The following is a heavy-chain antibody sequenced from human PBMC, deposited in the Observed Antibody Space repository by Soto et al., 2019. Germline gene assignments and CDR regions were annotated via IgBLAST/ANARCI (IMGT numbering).Heavy chain of an antibody. CDR1: GYSFTSYW. CDR3: ARGYGSSWSLYYGMDV. Sequence: PGPSLKISCKGSGYSFTSYWIGWLRQMPGKGLEWMGIMYPGDSDTRYSPSFQGLVTISANKSISTVYLQWSSLKASDTAMYYCARGYGSSWSLYYGMDVWGQGTTVNV. CDR2: MYPGDSDT. D-gene: IGHD6-13*01. V-gene: IGHV5-51*01. J-gene: IGHJ6*01.